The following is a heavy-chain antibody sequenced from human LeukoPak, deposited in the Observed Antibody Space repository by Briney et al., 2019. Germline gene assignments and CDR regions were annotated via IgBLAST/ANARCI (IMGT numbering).Heavy chain of an antibody. CDR1: VFTFDDYA. V-gene: IGHV3-9*01. Sequence: GGSLSLSCAASVFTFDDYAMHWVRQAPGKGLEWVSGISWNSGSIGYADSVNGRFTISRDNPKNSLYLQMNSLRAEDTALYYCAKEGLGTAMVRGFIDYWGQGTLVTVSS. CDR3: AKEGLGTAMVRGFIDY. J-gene: IGHJ4*02. CDR2: ISWNSGSI. D-gene: IGHD5-18*01.